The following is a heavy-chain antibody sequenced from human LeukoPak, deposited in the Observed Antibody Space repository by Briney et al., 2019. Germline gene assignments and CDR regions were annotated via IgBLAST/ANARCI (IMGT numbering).Heavy chain of an antibody. CDR1: GFTFRNYW. V-gene: IGHV3-7*01. CDR3: ARDQEGGAGSCYFDF. J-gene: IGHJ4*02. CDR2: IKEDGSEK. D-gene: IGHD2-15*01. Sequence: GGSQRLSCAASGFTFRNYWMRWVRQAPGKGLEWVANIKEDGSEKYYVDSVKGRFVISRDNAKNSLYLQMDSLRVDDTAIYYCARDQEGGAGSCYFDFWGQGALVTVSS.